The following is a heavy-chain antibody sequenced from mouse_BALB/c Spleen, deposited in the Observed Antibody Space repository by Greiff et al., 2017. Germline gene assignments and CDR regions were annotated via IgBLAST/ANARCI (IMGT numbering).Heavy chain of an antibody. J-gene: IGHJ3*01. CDR2: IYPGSGST. CDR1: GYTFTSYW. CDR3: TRFITGFAY. D-gene: IGHD1-1*01. V-gene: IGHV1S22*01. Sequence: LQQPGSELVRPGASVKLSCKASGYTFTSYWMHWVKQRPGQGLEWIGNIYPGSGSTNYDEKFKSKATLTVDTSSSTAYMQLSSLTSEDSAVYYCTRFITGFAYWGQGTLVTVSA.